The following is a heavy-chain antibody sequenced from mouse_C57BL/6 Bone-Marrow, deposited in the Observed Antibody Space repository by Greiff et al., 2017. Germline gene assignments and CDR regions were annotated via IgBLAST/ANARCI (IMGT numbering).Heavy chain of an antibody. Sequence: EVKVEESGGGLVQPGGSMKLSCVASGFTFSNYWMNWVRQSPEKGLEWVAQIRLKSDNYATHYAESVKGRFTISRDDSKSSVYLQMNNLRAEDTGIYYCTAYYDYDGSFAYWGQGTLVTVSA. D-gene: IGHD2-4*01. J-gene: IGHJ3*01. CDR2: IRLKSDNYAT. CDR3: TAYYDYDGSFAY. CDR1: GFTFSNYW. V-gene: IGHV6-3*01.